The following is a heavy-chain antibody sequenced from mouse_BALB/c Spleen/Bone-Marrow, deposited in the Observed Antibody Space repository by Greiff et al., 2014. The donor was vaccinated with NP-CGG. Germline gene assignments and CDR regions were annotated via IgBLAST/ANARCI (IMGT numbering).Heavy chain of an antibody. J-gene: IGHJ4*01. CDR1: GFKIKDTY. CDR2: IDPANGNT. V-gene: IGHV14-3*02. CDR3: ARCEYYARDY. Sequence: VQLQQSGAELVKPGASVKLSWTASGFKIKDTYMHWVKQKPEQGLGWIGRIDPANGNTKYDPKFQGKATITADTSSNTAYLQLSSLTSEDTAVYYCARCEYYARDYWGQGTSVTVSS.